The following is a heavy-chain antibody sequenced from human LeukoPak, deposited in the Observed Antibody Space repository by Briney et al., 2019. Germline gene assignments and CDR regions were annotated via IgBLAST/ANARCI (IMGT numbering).Heavy chain of an antibody. CDR3: ARDGSGVDYYYMDV. Sequence: GASVKVSCKASGYTFTGYYMHWVRQAPGQGLEWMGRINCNSGGANYAQNFQGRVTMTRDTSLSTVYTELSSLRSDDTAVYYCARDGSGVDYYYMDVWGKGTTVTVTS. J-gene: IGHJ6*03. D-gene: IGHD2-15*01. V-gene: IGHV1-2*06. CDR1: GYTFTGYY. CDR2: INCNSGGA.